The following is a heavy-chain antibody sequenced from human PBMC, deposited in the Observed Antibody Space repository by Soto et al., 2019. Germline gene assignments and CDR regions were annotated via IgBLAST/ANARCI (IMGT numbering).Heavy chain of an antibody. CDR2: IYSGGST. CDR1: GFTVSSNY. Sequence: GGSLRLSCAASGFTVSSNYMSWVRQAPGKGLEWVSVIYSGGSTYYADSVKGRFTISRDNSKNTLYLQMNSLRAEDTAVYYCASQRVVPAAISPASYYYYYGMDVWGQGTTVTVS. V-gene: IGHV3-53*01. D-gene: IGHD2-2*02. J-gene: IGHJ6*02. CDR3: ASQRVVPAAISPASYYYYYGMDV.